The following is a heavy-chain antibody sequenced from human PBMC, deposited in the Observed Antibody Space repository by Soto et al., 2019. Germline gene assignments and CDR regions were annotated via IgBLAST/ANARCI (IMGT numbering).Heavy chain of an antibody. D-gene: IGHD3-9*01. CDR3: AREVTIRYYDILTGYPNWFDP. J-gene: IGHJ5*02. CDR2: INAGNGNT. V-gene: IGHV1-3*01. CDR1: GYTFTSYA. Sequence: GASVKVSRKASGYTFTSYAMHWVRQAPGQRLEWMGWINAGNGNTKYSQKFQGRVTITRDTSASTAYMELSSLRSEDTAVYYCAREVTIRYYDILTGYPNWFDPWGQGTLVTVSS.